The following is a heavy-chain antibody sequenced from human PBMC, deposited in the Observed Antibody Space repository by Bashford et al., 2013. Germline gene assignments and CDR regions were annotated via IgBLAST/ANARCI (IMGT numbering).Heavy chain of an antibody. CDR1: RHSISSVVTT. CDR2: SITVGKT. Sequence: TLSLTCTVSRHSISSVVTTGAGSASTQGRAWSGWVTSITVGKTNYMSSLKSRLSISVDTSKNQFSLQLTSVTAADTAIYYCARGGLVGAHIFDFWGQGTPVTVSS. J-gene: IGHJ4*02. D-gene: IGHD1-26*01. CDR3: ARGGLVGAHIFDF. V-gene: IGHV4-31*03.